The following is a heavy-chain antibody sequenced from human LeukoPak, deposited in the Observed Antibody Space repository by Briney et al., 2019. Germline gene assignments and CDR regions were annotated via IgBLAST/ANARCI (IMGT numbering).Heavy chain of an antibody. Sequence: GASVKVSCKASGYTFTGYYMHWVRQAPGQGLEWMGWINPNSGGTNYAQKFQGRVTMTRDTSISTAYMELSRLRSDDTAVYYCARXGGXVYYGSGSYRLSWFDPWGQGTLVTVSS. V-gene: IGHV1-2*02. CDR2: INPNSGGT. CDR1: GYTFTGYY. D-gene: IGHD3-10*01. J-gene: IGHJ5*02. CDR3: ARXGGXVYYGSGSYRLSWFDP.